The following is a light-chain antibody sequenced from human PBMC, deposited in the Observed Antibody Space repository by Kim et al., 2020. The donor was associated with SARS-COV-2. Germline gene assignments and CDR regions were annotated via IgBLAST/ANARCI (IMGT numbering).Light chain of an antibody. Sequence: QSIAFTCTRTNSGVGSYNLCSWYQHRPGTAPKLFVYEVSKRPSGVSNRFSGSKSGNTASLTISGLQAEDEADYYCCSYAVSSTLVFGGGTQLTVL. CDR3: CSYAVSSTLV. CDR2: EVS. J-gene: IGLJ2*01. CDR1: NSGVGSYNL. V-gene: IGLV2-23*02.